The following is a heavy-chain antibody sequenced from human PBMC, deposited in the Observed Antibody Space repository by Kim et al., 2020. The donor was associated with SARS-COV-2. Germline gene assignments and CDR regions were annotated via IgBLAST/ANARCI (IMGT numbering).Heavy chain of an antibody. V-gene: IGHV4-59*08. Sequence: YRRSTNYNPSLKSRVTISVDTSKNQFSLKLSSVTAADTAVYYCARQGGLRWGQGTLVTVSS. CDR2: YRRST. J-gene: IGHJ4*02. D-gene: IGHD5-12*01. CDR3: ARQGGLR.